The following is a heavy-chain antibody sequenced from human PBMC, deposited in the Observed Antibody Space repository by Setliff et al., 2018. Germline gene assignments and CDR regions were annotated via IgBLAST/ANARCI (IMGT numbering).Heavy chain of an antibody. J-gene: IGHJ1*01. CDR1: GFTFSTYS. CDR3: ARDVGFYGESD. D-gene: IGHD4-17*01. Sequence: PGGSLRLSCAASGFTFSTYSINWVRQAPGKGLEWIAYISSRSNTIYYADSVKGRFTIARDNAKNTLYLQMNSLRAEDTAVYYCARDVGFYGESDWGQGTLVTVSS. V-gene: IGHV3-48*01. CDR2: ISSRSNTI.